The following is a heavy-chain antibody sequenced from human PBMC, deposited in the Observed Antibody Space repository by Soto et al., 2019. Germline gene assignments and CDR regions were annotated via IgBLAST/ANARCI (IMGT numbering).Heavy chain of an antibody. J-gene: IGHJ4*02. CDR2: IYHTGST. V-gene: IGHV4-31*03. CDR1: GDPVSSGSYY. D-gene: IGHD7-27*01. CDR3: AAKLGTTHYFDF. Sequence: QVQLQESGPGLVQPSQTLSLTCSVSGDPVSSGSYYWTWVRQHPVKGLEWIGYIYHTGSTYYNPSLQSRLIMSIDTSKNQFSLHLYSLTAADTVVYFCAAKLGTTHYFDFWGQGSLVAVSS.